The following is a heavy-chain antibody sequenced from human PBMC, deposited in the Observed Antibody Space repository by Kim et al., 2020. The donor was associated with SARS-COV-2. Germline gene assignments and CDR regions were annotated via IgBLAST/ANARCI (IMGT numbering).Heavy chain of an antibody. V-gene: IGHV3-33*01. Sequence: NKEYADSGKRRFPLARDHSKHTMYLERNSLRAEDTAVYYCARGGSYYLDYWGQGTLVTVSS. CDR2: NK. J-gene: IGHJ4*02. CDR3: ARGGSYYLDY. D-gene: IGHD1-26*01.